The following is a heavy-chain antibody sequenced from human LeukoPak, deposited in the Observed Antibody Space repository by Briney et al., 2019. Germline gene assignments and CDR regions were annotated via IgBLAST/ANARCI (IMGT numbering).Heavy chain of an antibody. CDR3: AAHPPPYYYDSSGYGGTTTEFDY. CDR2: IIPILGIA. J-gene: IGHJ4*02. Sequence: ASVKVSCKVSGGTFSSYAISWVRQAPGQGLEWMGRIIPILGIANYAQKFQGRVTITADKSTSTAYMELSSLRSEDTAVYYCAAHPPPYYYDSSGYGGTTTEFDYWGQGTLVTVSS. V-gene: IGHV1-69*04. CDR1: GGTFSSYA. D-gene: IGHD3-22*01.